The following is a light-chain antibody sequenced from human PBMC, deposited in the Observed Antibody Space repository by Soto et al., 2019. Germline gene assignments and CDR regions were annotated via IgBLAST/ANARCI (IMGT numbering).Light chain of an antibody. Sequence: IVLTQSPATLSLSPGEKATLSCRASQSVSSYLAWYQQKPGQAPRLLIYDASNRASGIPARFSGSGSGTDFSLTISSLEPEDFAVYYCQHRSNSFGGGTKVDIK. J-gene: IGKJ4*01. CDR3: QHRSNS. V-gene: IGKV3-11*01. CDR1: QSVSSY. CDR2: DAS.